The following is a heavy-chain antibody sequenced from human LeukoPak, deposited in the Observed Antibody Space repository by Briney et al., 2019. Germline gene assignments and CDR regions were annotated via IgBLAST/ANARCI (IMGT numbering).Heavy chain of an antibody. J-gene: IGHJ4*02. V-gene: IGHV3-23*01. Sequence: GGSLRLSCAASGFTFSSYGMSWVRQAPGKGLEWVSAISCSGGSTYYADSVKGRFTISRDNSKNTLYLQMNSLIAEDTAVYYCAKDGGGLLGNLSDYWGQGTLVTVSS. CDR2: ISCSGGST. CDR3: AKDGGGLLGNLSDY. CDR1: GFTFSSYG. D-gene: IGHD1-14*01.